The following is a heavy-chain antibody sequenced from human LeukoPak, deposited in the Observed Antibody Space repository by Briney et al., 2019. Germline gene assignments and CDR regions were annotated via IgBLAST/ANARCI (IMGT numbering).Heavy chain of an antibody. Sequence: PGGSLRLSCAASGFTFSDYYMSWIRQAPGKGLEWVSYISSSGSTIYYADSMKGRFTISRDNAKNSLYLQMNSLRAEDTAVYYCARVLGYCSSTSCSGGWFDPWGQGTLVTVSS. D-gene: IGHD2-2*01. CDR1: GFTFSDYY. V-gene: IGHV3-11*01. J-gene: IGHJ5*02. CDR3: ARVLGYCSSTSCSGGWFDP. CDR2: ISSSGSTI.